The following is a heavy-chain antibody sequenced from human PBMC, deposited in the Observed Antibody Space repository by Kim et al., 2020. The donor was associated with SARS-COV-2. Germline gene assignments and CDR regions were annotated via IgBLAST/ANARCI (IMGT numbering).Heavy chain of an antibody. D-gene: IGHD3-10*01. J-gene: IGHJ4*02. V-gene: IGHV3-15*01. CDR3: STGITRVRGIIDGYFDY. Sequence: VKGRFTISRDDSKNTLYLQMNSLKTEDTAVYYCSTGITRVRGIIDGYFDYWGQGTLVTVSP.